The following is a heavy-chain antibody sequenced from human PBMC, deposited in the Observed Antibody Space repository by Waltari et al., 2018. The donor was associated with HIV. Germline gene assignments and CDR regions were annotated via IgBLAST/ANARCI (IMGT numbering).Heavy chain of an antibody. Sequence: QVQLVQSGAEVKKPGASVKVSCKASGYTFTSYYMHWVRQAPGQGLEWMGIINPSGGSTSYAQKFQGRVTMTRDTSTSTVYMELSSLRSEDTAVYYCAGSMVATHFDYWGQGTLVTVSS. J-gene: IGHJ4*02. D-gene: IGHD5-12*01. V-gene: IGHV1-46*01. CDR3: AGSMVATHFDY. CDR1: GYTFTSYY. CDR2: INPSGGST.